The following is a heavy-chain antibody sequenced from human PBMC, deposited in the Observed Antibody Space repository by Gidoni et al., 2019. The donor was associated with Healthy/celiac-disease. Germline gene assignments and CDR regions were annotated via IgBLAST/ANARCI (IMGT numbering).Heavy chain of an antibody. D-gene: IGHD3-22*01. Sequence: EVQLVESGGGLVQPGGSLRLSCAASGFTFSSDSMNWVRQAPGKGLEWVSYISSSSSTIYYADSVKGRFTISRDNAKNSLYLQMNSLRDEDTAVYYCASLEDSSGYDLDAFDIWGQGTMVTVSS. V-gene: IGHV3-48*02. CDR1: GFTFSSDS. CDR3: ASLEDSSGYDLDAFDI. CDR2: ISSSSSTI. J-gene: IGHJ3*02.